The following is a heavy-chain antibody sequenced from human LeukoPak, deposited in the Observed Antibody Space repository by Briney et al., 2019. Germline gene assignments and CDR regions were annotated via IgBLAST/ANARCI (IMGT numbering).Heavy chain of an antibody. CDR2: INHSGST. J-gene: IGHJ4*02. Sequence: SETLSLTCAVYGGPFSGYYWSWIRQPPGKGLEWIGEINHSGSTNYNPSLKSRVTMSVDTSKNQFSLKLSSVTAADTAVYYCARDQSSGWSGGHYFDYWGQGTLVTVSS. D-gene: IGHD6-19*01. CDR3: ARDQSSGWSGGHYFDY. CDR1: GGPFSGYY. V-gene: IGHV4-34*01.